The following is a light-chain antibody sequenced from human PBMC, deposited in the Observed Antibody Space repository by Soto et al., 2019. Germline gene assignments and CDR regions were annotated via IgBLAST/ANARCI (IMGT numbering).Light chain of an antibody. V-gene: IGKV3-20*01. CDR3: QQYDTSPRT. CDR1: QNLGSGY. Sequence: EILLTQSPGTLSLYPGERATLSCRASQNLGSGYLAWYQQKPGQAPRILIYAASSRATGIPDRFSGSGSGTDFTLSISRLEPEDFAVYYCQQYDTSPRTFGQGTKVDI. CDR2: AAS. J-gene: IGKJ1*01.